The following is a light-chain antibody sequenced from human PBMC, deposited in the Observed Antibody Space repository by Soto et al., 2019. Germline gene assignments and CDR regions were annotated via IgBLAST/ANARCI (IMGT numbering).Light chain of an antibody. J-gene: IGKJ4*01. Sequence: EIVLTQSPGTLSLSPGERVTLSCRASQSVSSNYLAWYQQKPGQAPRLLIYSASSRATGITDRFSGSGSGTHFTLTINSLQPEDFAVYYCQQYGGSPRVTFGGGTKVEIK. V-gene: IGKV3-20*01. CDR1: QSVSSNY. CDR2: SAS. CDR3: QQYGGSPRVT.